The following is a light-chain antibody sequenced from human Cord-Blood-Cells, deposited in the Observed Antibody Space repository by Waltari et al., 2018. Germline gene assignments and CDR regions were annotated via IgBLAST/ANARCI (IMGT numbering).Light chain of an antibody. CDR1: QSVSSSY. Sequence: EIVLKQSPGTLSLSSGERATLSCRASQSVSSSYLAWYPQKPGQAPRLRIYGASSSATGIPDRYSGSVSGTDFTLTISRLDPEDFAVYYCQQYGSSLIFTFGPGTKVDIK. V-gene: IGKV3-20*01. CDR2: GAS. CDR3: QQYGSSLIFT. J-gene: IGKJ3*01.